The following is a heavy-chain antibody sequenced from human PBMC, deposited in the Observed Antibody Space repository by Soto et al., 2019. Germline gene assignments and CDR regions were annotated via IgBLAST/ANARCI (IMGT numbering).Heavy chain of an antibody. J-gene: IGHJ4*02. V-gene: IGHV4-39*01. CDR2: IYYSGST. D-gene: IGHD3-22*01. Sequence: SETLSLTCTVSGGSISSSNYYWGWIRQPPGKGLEWIGSIYYSGSTYYNPSLKSRVPISVDTSKNQFSLKLSSVTAADTAVYYCARLPYDSSGYYPFYFDYWGQGTLVTVSS. CDR1: GGSISSSNYY. CDR3: ARLPYDSSGYYPFYFDY.